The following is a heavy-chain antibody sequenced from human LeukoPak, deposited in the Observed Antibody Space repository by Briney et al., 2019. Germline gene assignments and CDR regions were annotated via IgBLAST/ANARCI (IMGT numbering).Heavy chain of an antibody. CDR3: ARAGAYYDSSGYLVGP. D-gene: IGHD3-22*01. J-gene: IGHJ5*02. V-gene: IGHV4-59*01. CDR2: IYYSGST. CDR1: GRPISSYY. Sequence: SETLSLTCTVSGRPISSYYWSWIRQPPGKGLEWIGYIYYSGSTNYNPSLKSRVTISVDTSKNQFSLKLSSVTAADTAVYYCARAGAYYDSSGYLVGPWGQGTLVTVSS.